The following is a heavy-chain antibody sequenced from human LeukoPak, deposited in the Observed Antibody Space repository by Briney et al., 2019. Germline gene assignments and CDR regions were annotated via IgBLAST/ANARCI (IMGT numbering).Heavy chain of an antibody. CDR2: INSDGSST. CDR3: AKALGDWPTTLDY. CDR1: GFTFSSYW. V-gene: IGHV3-74*01. D-gene: IGHD3-16*01. J-gene: IGHJ4*02. Sequence: GGSLRLSCAASGFTFSSYWMHWVRQAPGKGLVWVSRINSDGSSTSYADSVKGRFTISRDNSKNTLYLQMNSLRAEDTAVYFCAKALGDWPTTLDYWGRGTLVTVSS.